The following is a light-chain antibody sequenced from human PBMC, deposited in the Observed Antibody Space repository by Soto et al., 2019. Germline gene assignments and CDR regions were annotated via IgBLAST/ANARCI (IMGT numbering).Light chain of an antibody. J-gene: IGKJ2*01. CDR2: KAS. Sequence: IVMTQTPLSLPVTTGEPASISCRSSQSLYLSDDGDTHLDWYLQKPGQSPQLLIFKASYRASGVPDRFSGSRSGTDFTLKISRVEAEDVGIYYCMQRLEFPYTFGQGTRLDIK. V-gene: IGKV2-40*01. CDR3: MQRLEFPYT. CDR1: QSLYLSDDGDTH.